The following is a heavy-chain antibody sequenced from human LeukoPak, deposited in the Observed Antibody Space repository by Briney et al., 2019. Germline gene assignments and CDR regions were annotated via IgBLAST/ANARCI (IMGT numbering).Heavy chain of an antibody. J-gene: IGHJ5*02. CDR3: ARLSYRGYYYGPRFDP. Sequence: GSLRLSCAASGFTVSSNYMSWVRQAPGKGLEWIGEINHSGSTNYNPSLKSRVTISVDTSKNQFSLKLSSVTAADTAVYYCARLSYRGYYYGPRFDPWGQGTLVTVSS. CDR1: GFTVSSNY. V-gene: IGHV4-34*01. D-gene: IGHD3-10*01. CDR2: INHSGST.